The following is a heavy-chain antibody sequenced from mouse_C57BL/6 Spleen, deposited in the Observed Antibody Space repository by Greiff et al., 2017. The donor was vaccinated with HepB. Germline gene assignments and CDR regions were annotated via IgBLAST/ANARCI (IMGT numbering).Heavy chain of an antibody. CDR2: IHPNSGST. CDR3: ARSRDGSSYGGYYFDY. D-gene: IGHD1-1*01. V-gene: IGHV1-64*01. CDR1: GYTFTSYW. J-gene: IGHJ2*01. Sequence: QVQLQQPGAELVKPGASVKLSCKASGYTFTSYWMHWVKQRPGQGLEWIGMIHPNSGSTNYNEKFKSKATLTVDKSSSTAYMQLSSLTSEDSAVYYCARSRDGSSYGGYYFDYWGQGTTLTVSS.